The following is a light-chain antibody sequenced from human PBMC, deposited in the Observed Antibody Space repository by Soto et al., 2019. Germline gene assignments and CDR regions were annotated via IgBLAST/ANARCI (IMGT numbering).Light chain of an antibody. CDR2: EVS. CDR1: SGDVGGYNY. V-gene: IGLV2-14*01. Sequence: QSVLTQPAFVSGSPGQSITISCTGTSGDVGGYNYVSWYQQHPGKAPKLMIYEVSNRPSGVPNRFSGSKSGNTASLTISGLQAEDEADYYCSSYTITSALYVFGPGTKVTVL. CDR3: SSYTITSALYV. J-gene: IGLJ1*01.